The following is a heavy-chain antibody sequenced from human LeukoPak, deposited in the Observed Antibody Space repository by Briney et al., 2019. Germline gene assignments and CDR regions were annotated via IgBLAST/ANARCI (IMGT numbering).Heavy chain of an antibody. CDR3: ARGQAFDI. J-gene: IGHJ3*02. CDR1: GGSISSYY. V-gene: IGHV4-34*01. Sequence: PSETLSLTCTVSGGSISSYYWSWIRQPPGKGLEWIGEINHSGSNNYNPYLKSRGTISVDTSKNQFSLKLSSVTTADTAVYYCARGQAFDIWGQGTMVTVSS. CDR2: INHSGSN.